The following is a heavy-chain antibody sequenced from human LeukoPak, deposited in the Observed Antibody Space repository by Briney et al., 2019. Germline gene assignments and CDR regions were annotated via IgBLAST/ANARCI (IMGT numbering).Heavy chain of an antibody. D-gene: IGHD6-19*01. Sequence: SQTLSLTCAISGDTVSSNSAAWNWIRQSPSRGLEGLGRTYYRSKWYNDFAVCVKSRITINPDTSKNKFSLQLNSVTPEDTAVYYCARRRYSSGWGDDDAVDICGQGKMVTVSS. CDR2: TYYRSKWYN. CDR1: GDTVSSNSAA. V-gene: IGHV6-1*01. J-gene: IGHJ3*02. CDR3: ARRRYSSGWGDDDAVDI.